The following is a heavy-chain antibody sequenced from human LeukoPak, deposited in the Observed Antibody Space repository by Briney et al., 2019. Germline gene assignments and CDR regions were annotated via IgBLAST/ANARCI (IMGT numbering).Heavy chain of an antibody. CDR1: GFTFSSYW. Sequence: GGSLRLSCAASGFTFSSYWMSWVRQSPGKGLEWVANIKQDGSEEYYVDSVKGRFTISRDNAKNSLYLQMNSLRAEDTAVYYCAKGSSGWEFDYWGQGTLVTVSS. J-gene: IGHJ4*02. D-gene: IGHD6-19*01. CDR3: AKGSSGWEFDY. CDR2: IKQDGSEE. V-gene: IGHV3-7*01.